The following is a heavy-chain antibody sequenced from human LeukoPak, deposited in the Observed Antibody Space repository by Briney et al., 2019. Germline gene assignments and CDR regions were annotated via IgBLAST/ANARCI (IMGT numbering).Heavy chain of an antibody. D-gene: IGHD7-27*01. J-gene: IGHJ4*02. CDR1: GGTFISYA. CDR2: IIPIFGTA. CDR3: ARDRISPRTGDNPYYFDY. V-gene: IGHV1-69*05. Sequence: SVKVSCKASGGTFISYAISWVGQAPGQGLEWMGRIIPIFGTANYAQKFQGRVTITTDESTSTAYMESSSLRSEDTAVYYCARDRISPRTGDNPYYFDYWGQGTLVTVSS.